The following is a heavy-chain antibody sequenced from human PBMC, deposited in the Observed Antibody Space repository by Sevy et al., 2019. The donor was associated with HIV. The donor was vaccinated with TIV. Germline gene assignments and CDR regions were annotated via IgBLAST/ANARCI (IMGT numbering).Heavy chain of an antibody. D-gene: IGHD6-13*01. J-gene: IGHJ6*02. V-gene: IGHV1-69*13. CDR3: ASGGSSSWYLRPYYYYGMDV. Sequence: ASVKVSCKASGGTFSSYAISWVRQAPGQGLEWMGGIIPIFGTANYAQKFQGRVTITADESTSTAYMELSSLRSEDTAGYYCASGGSSSWYLRPYYYYGMDVWGQGTTVTVSS. CDR1: GGTFSSYA. CDR2: IIPIFGTA.